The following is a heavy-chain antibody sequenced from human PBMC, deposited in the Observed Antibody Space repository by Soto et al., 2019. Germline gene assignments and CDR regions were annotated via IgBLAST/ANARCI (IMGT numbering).Heavy chain of an antibody. CDR1: GGSFSGYY. CDR2: INHSGST. Sequence: SETLSLTCAVYGGSFSGYYWSWIRQPPGKGLEWIGEINHSGSTNYNPSLKSRVTISVDTSKNQFSLKLSSVTAADTAVYYCARAYQLLLPLKQSYYYYYMDVWGKGTTVTVSS. CDR3: ARAYQLLLPLKQSYYYYYMDV. V-gene: IGHV4-34*01. D-gene: IGHD2-2*01. J-gene: IGHJ6*03.